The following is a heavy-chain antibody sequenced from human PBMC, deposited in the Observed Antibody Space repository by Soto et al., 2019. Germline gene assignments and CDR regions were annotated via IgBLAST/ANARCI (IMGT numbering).Heavy chain of an antibody. CDR2: IYYSGST. J-gene: IGHJ4*02. CDR1: GGSISSSSYY. CDR3: ARGFPTVVTVDY. V-gene: IGHV4-39*01. D-gene: IGHD4-17*01. Sequence: QLQLQESGPGLVKPSETLSLTCTVSGGSISSSSYYWGWIRQPPGKGLEWIGSIYYSGSTYYNPLLKGRVPIPVDTSPHPFSLTLRSLTAAATAVHSCARGFPTVVTVDYGGQGSLVTVSS.